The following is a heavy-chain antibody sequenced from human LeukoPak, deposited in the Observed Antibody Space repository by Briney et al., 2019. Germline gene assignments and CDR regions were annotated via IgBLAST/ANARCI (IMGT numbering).Heavy chain of an antibody. CDR2: INHSGST. D-gene: IGHD3-3*01. CDR3: AASRITIFGVAYDY. J-gene: IGHJ4*02. CDR1: GGSFSGYY. V-gene: IGHV4-34*01. Sequence: SETLSLTCAAYGGSFSGYYWSWIRQPPGKGLEWIGEINHSGSTNYNPSLKSRVTISVDTSKNQFSLKLSSVTAADTAVYYCAASRITIFGVAYDYWGQGTLVTVSS.